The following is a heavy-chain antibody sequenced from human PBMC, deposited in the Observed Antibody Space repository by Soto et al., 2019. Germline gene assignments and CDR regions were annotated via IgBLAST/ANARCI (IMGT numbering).Heavy chain of an antibody. CDR2: IYPGDSDT. J-gene: IGHJ3*02. CDR1: GYSFISHW. V-gene: IGHV5-51*01. D-gene: IGHD3-22*01. CDR3: ARQYYYHSSGFPRGYDI. Sequence: GESLKISCQGSGYSFISHWIAWVRQMPGKGLEWMGVIYPGDSDTRYTPAFQGQVTISADKSTSTAYLQWRSLKASDTAMYYCARQYYYHSSGFPRGYDIWGHGTMVTVSS.